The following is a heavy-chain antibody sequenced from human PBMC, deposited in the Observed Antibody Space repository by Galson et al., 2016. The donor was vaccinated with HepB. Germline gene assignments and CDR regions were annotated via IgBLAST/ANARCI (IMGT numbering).Heavy chain of an antibody. D-gene: IGHD2-2*01. Sequence: SVKVSCKASGYTFIRYGISWVRQAPGQGLEWMGWISAYSGNTNYAPNLQGRVTMTTDTSTSTVYMELRSLRSDDTAVYYCASQDCSSSDCYDAEYYYYYGMDVWGQGTTVIVSS. CDR1: GYTFIRYG. J-gene: IGHJ6*02. CDR3: ASQDCSSSDCYDAEYYYYYGMDV. CDR2: ISAYSGNT. V-gene: IGHV1-18*01.